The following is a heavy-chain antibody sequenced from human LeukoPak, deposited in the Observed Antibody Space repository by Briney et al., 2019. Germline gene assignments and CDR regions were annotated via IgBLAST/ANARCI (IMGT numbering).Heavy chain of an antibody. D-gene: IGHD5-18*01. Sequence: SETLSLTCTVSGGSISSYYWSWIRQPPGKGLEWIGYIYDSGSTNYNPALKSRVTISVDTSRNHFSLQMNSVTPEDTAVYYCARAEGDTAMVTAGRFDYWGQGTLVTVSS. CDR3: ARAEGDTAMVTAGRFDY. V-gene: IGHV4-59*12. CDR2: IYDSGST. J-gene: IGHJ4*02. CDR1: GGSISSYY.